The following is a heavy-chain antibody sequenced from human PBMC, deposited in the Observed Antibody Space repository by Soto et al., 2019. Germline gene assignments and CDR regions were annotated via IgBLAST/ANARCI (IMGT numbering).Heavy chain of an antibody. J-gene: IGHJ6*02. CDR3: ARSRDGYNSYYYYGMDV. V-gene: IGHV4-4*07. CDR2: IYTSGST. Sequence: PSETLSLTCTVSGGSISSYYWSWIRQPAGKGLEWIGRIYTSGSTNYNPSLKSRVTMSVDTSKNQFSLKLSSVTAADTAVYYCARSRDGYNSYYYYGMDVWGQGTTVTVSS. CDR1: GGSISSYY. D-gene: IGHD5-12*01.